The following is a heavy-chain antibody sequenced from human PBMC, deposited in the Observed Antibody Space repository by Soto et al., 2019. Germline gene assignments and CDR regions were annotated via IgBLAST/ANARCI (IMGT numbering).Heavy chain of an antibody. D-gene: IGHD3-22*01. CDR3: ARIGKLLRLAGLVVVFDY. Sequence: SETLSLTCAVSGLSVSSTNRWSWVRQPTGKGLEWIGEVFHPGIAKYNPSLESRVTMSMDESRNQLSLELRSVTAADTAVYYCARIGKLLRLAGLVVVFDYWGQGTLVTVSS. CDR1: GLSVSSTNR. CDR2: VFHPGIA. V-gene: IGHV4-4*02. J-gene: IGHJ4*02.